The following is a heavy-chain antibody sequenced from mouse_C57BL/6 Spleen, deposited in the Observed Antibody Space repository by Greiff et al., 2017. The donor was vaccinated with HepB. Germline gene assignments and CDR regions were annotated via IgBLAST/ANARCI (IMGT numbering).Heavy chain of an antibody. D-gene: IGHD2-4*01. Sequence: EVQVVESGGGLVKPGGSLKLSCAASGFTFSDYGMHWVRQAPEKGLEWVAYISSGSSTIYYADTVKGRFTISRDNAKNTLFLQMTSLRSEDTAMYYCARAYYDYDFAYWGQGTLVTVSA. CDR2: ISSGSSTI. CDR1: GFTFSDYG. V-gene: IGHV5-17*01. J-gene: IGHJ3*01. CDR3: ARAYYDYDFAY.